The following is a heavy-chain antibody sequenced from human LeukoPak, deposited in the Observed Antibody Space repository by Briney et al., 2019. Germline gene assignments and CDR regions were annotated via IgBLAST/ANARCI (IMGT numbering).Heavy chain of an antibody. V-gene: IGHV4-59*01. Sequence: PSETLSLTCTVSGGSISSYHWSWIRQPPGKGLEWIGYIYYSGSTNYNPSLKSRVTISVDTSKNQFSLKLSSVTAADTAVYYCARVFYDNIDYWGQGTLVTVSS. CDR1: GGSISSYH. CDR2: IYYSGST. D-gene: IGHD5/OR15-5a*01. J-gene: IGHJ4*02. CDR3: ARVFYDNIDY.